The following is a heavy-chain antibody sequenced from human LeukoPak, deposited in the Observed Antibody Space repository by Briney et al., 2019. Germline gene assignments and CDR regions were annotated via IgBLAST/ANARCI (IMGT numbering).Heavy chain of an antibody. V-gene: IGHV4-59*08. Sequence: SETLSLTCTVSGGSISSYYWCWIRQPPGKGLEYIGYIYYSGNTNSNPSLNSRVTISVDTSKNQFSLKLSSVTAADTAVYYCARRGSGASLEYYFDLWGRGTLVTVSS. CDR1: GGSISSYY. D-gene: IGHD1-14*01. J-gene: IGHJ2*01. CDR2: IYYSGNT. CDR3: ARRGSGASLEYYFDL.